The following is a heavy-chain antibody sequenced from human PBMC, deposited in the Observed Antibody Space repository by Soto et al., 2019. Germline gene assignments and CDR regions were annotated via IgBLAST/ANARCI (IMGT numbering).Heavy chain of an antibody. D-gene: IGHD6-19*01. Sequence: EVQILESGGGLVQPGGSLRLSCAASGFTFSSYAMSWVRQAPGKGLEWVSTISGSGTGTYYAYSVTGRFTISRDNSKNTLYLQMNSLRAEDTAVYYCAKRGRGAVAFDYWGQGTLVTVSS. V-gene: IGHV3-23*01. J-gene: IGHJ4*02. CDR3: AKRGRGAVAFDY. CDR1: GFTFSSYA. CDR2: ISGSGTGT.